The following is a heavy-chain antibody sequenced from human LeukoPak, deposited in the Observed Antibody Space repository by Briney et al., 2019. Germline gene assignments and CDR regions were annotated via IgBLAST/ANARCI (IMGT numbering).Heavy chain of an antibody. Sequence: SETLSLTCTVSGGSISSYYWSWIRQPPGKGLEWIGYIYYSGSTNYNPSLKSRVTISVDTSKNQFSLKLSSVTAADTAVYYCAREKRGYGMDVWGRGTTVTVSS. V-gene: IGHV4-59*01. CDR1: GGSISSYY. CDR3: AREKRGYGMDV. D-gene: IGHD5-12*01. J-gene: IGHJ6*02. CDR2: IYYSGST.